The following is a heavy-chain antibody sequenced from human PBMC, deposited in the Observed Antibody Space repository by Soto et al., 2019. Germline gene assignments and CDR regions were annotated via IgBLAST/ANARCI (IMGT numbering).Heavy chain of an antibody. D-gene: IGHD2-21*01. Sequence: XGSLRLSCAASGVIFRTYGMHWVRQAPGKGLEWVAGIWYDGSVKTYADSVKGRFSISRDNSQNTVYLQMNTLSAEDTAVYYCARADCGGQCPCDYWGQGTLVTVSS. V-gene: IGHV3-33*01. CDR2: IWYDGSVK. CDR1: GVIFRTYG. J-gene: IGHJ4*02. CDR3: ARADCGGQCPCDY.